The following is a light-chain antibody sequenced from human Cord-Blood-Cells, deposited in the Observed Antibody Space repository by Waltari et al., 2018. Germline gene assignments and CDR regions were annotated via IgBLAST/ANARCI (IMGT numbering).Light chain of an antibody. V-gene: IGLV3-1*01. CDR1: KLGDKY. CDR3: QAWDSSTVV. CDR2: QDS. J-gene: IGLJ2*01. Sequence: PGQTASITCSGDKLGDKYACWYQQKPGQSAVLVIYQDSKRPSGIPERFSGSNSGNTATLTISGTQAMDEADYYCQAWDSSTVVFGGGTKLTVL.